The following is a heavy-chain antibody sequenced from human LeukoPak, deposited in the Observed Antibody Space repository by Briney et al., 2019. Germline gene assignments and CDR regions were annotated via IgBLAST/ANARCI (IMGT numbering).Heavy chain of an antibody. CDR1: GYIFNDYD. J-gene: IGHJ3*02. D-gene: IGHD7-27*01. CDR3: AREPTRGRAGDNSFDI. Sequence: ASVKVSCKASGYIFNDYDINWVRQAAGQGLEWMGWMNPNSGNTGCAQKFQGRITMTRDTSITTAYMKLSGLMPEDTAVYYCAREPTRGRAGDNSFDIWGQGTMVTVSS. V-gene: IGHV1-8*01. CDR2: MNPNSGNT.